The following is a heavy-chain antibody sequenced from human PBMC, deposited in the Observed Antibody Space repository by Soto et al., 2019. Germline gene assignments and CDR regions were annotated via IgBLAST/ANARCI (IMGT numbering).Heavy chain of an antibody. CDR1: GGSVSNKTYY. Sequence: SDTLSLTCSVSGGSVSNKTYYWSWIRQPPGKRLEWIGYVYYSGTTNYNPSLNRRVTISVDLSKKQFSLRLSSVNNADTALYYCARTTAVPNTLRSRYFFDYWGQRTLVTVSS. J-gene: IGHJ4*02. CDR2: VYYSGTT. D-gene: IGHD4-17*01. V-gene: IGHV4-61*01. CDR3: ARTTAVPNTLRSRYFFDY.